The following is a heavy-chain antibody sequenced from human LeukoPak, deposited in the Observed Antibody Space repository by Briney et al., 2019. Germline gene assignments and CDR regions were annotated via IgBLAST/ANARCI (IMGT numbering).Heavy chain of an antibody. D-gene: IGHD3-10*01. Sequence: PGGSLRLSCAASGFTFSDYYMSWIRQAPGKGLEWVSYISSSGSTIYYADSVKGRFTISRDNSKNTLYLQMNSLRAEDTAVYYCAKAGRALLWFGELYRFDYWGQGTLVTVSS. CDR2: ISSSGSTI. J-gene: IGHJ4*02. CDR3: AKAGRALLWFGELYRFDY. V-gene: IGHV3-11*04. CDR1: GFTFSDYY.